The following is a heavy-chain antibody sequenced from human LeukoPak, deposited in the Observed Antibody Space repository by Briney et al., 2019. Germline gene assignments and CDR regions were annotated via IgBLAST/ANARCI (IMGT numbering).Heavy chain of an antibody. CDR2: IDTTDDT. Sequence: PGGSLRLSCAASGFTFSSYDMHWVRQATGKGLEWVSAIDTTDDTYYPGSVKGRFTVSRENAKNSVYLQMNSLTAGDTAVYYCARGIATRDYFDYWGQGTLVTVSS. CDR3: ARGIATRDYFDY. J-gene: IGHJ4*02. D-gene: IGHD1-26*01. V-gene: IGHV3-13*04. CDR1: GFTFSSYD.